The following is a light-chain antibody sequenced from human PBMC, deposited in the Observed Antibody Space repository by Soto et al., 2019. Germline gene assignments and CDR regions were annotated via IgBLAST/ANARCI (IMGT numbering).Light chain of an antibody. CDR3: SSYAGSNNFV. J-gene: IGLJ1*01. CDR2: EVT. CDR1: SSDVGGHDY. V-gene: IGLV2-8*01. Sequence: QSALTQPPSASGSPGQSVTISCTGTSSDVGGHDYVSWYQQHPGKAPKLMIHEVTKRPSGVPDRFSGSKSGNTASLTVSGLQAEDEADYYCSSYAGSNNFVFGTGTKVTVL.